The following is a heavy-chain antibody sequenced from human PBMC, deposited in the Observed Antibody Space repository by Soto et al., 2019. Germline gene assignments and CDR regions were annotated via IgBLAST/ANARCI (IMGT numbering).Heavy chain of an antibody. J-gene: IGHJ4*02. CDR3: ARGRGAMALFDY. Sequence: ASVKVSCKASGHTFTNFYMHWVRQAPGQGPEWVGIINPNGGSTSYAQNFQGRISMTSDTSTNTVYMELSSLRSDDTAVYYCARGRGAMALFDYWGQGTLVTVSS. CDR2: INPNGGST. CDR1: GHTFTNFY. D-gene: IGHD3-10*01. V-gene: IGHV1-46*01.